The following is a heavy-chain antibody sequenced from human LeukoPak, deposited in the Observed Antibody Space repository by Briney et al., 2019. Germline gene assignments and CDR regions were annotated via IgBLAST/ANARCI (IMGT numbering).Heavy chain of an antibody. V-gene: IGHV4-59*08. D-gene: IGHD2-2*01. Sequence: SETLSLTCTVSGGSISGYYWSWIRQPPGKGLEWIGYIYYSGSTNYNPSLKSRVTISVDTSKNQFSLKLSSVTAADTAVYYCAGQDITRVVVPAAYYYYGMDVWGQGTTVTVSS. CDR2: IYYSGST. CDR3: AGQDITRVVVPAAYYYYGMDV. J-gene: IGHJ6*02. CDR1: GGSISGYY.